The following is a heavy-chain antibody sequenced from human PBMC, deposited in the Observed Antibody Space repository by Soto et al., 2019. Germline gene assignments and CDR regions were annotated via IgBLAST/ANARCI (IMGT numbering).Heavy chain of an antibody. CDR1: GFTFSSYA. CDR2: ISYDGSNK. V-gene: IGHV3-30-3*01. J-gene: IGHJ4*02. D-gene: IGHD2-2*01. CDR3: ARDWEVVPADH. Sequence: QVQLVESGGGVVQTGRSLRLSCAASGFTFSSYAMHWVRQAPGKGLEWVAVISYDGSNKYYADSVKGRFTISRDNSKNTLYLQMNSLRAEDTAVYYCARDWEVVPADHWGQGTLVTVSS.